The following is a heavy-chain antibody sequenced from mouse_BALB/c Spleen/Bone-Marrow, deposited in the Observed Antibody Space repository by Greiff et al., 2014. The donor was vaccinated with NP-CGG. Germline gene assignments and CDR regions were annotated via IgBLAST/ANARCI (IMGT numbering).Heavy chain of an antibody. CDR1: GISITTGNYR. V-gene: IGHV3-5*02. CDR2: IYYSGTI. Sequence: EVQLQQSGPGLVRPSQTVSLTCTVTGISITTGNYRWSWIRQFPGNKLEWIGYIYYSGTITYNPSLTSRTTITRDTSKNQFFLEMNSLTAEDTATYYCARYGNYFDYWGQGTTLTVSS. CDR3: ARYGNYFDY. J-gene: IGHJ2*01. D-gene: IGHD2-1*01.